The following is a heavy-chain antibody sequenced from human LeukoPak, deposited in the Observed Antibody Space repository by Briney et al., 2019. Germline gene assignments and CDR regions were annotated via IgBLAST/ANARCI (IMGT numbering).Heavy chain of an antibody. D-gene: IGHD6-13*01. CDR2: IYYSWST. Sequence: SETLSLTCTVSGGSISSYYWSWIRQPPGKGLEWIGYIYYSWSTNYNPSLKSRVTISVDTYKNQFSLKLSSVTAADTAVYYCARGIKAAGTAYYYYYMDVWGKGTTVTISS. CDR1: GGSISSYY. CDR3: ARGIKAAGTAYYYYYMDV. J-gene: IGHJ6*03. V-gene: IGHV4-59*13.